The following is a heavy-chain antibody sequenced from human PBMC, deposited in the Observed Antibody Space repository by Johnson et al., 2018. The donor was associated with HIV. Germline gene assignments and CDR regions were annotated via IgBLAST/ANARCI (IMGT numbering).Heavy chain of an antibody. CDR2: VSYNEDKK. V-gene: IGHV3-30*04. CDR3: ARLPSGYNRDAFNI. J-gene: IGHJ3*02. Sequence: QVQLVESGGGMVRPGRSLRLSCAASGFTFRSYPMHWVRQAPGKGLEWMAIVSYNEDKKYYADSVKGRFTISRDNSKNTLYLQMNSLRVEDTAIYYCARLPSGYNRDAFNIWGQGTMVTVSS. CDR1: GFTFRSYP. D-gene: IGHD5-18*01.